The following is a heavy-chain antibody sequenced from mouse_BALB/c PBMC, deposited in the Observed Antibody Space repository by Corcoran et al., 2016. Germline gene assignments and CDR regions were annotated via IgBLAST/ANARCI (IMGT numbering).Heavy chain of an antibody. CDR1: GYTFTDYN. CDR3: AEERIIAMDY. V-gene: IGHV1S29*02. CDR2: IYPYNGGT. D-gene: IGHD2-4*01. J-gene: IGHJ4*01. Sequence: EVQLQQSGPELVKPGASVKISCKASGYTFTDYNMHWVKQSHGKSLEWIGYIYPYNGGTGYNQKFKSKATLTVDNSSSTAYMELRSLTSEDSAVYYWAEERIIAMDYWGQGTSVTVSS.